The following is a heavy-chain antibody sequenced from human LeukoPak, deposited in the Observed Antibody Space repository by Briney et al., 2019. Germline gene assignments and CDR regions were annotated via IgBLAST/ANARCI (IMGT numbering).Heavy chain of an antibody. CDR1: GGSISSGGYY. D-gene: IGHD6-19*01. V-gene: IGHV4-30-2*01. J-gene: IGHJ4*02. Sequence: SETLSLTCTVSGGSISSGGYYWSWIRQPPGKGLEWIGDIFHSGSTYYNPSLKSRVTISVDTSKNQFSLKLSSVTAADTAVYYCASLQTHIAVAAAFDYWGQGNLVTVSS. CDR2: IFHSGST. CDR3: ASLQTHIAVAAAFDY.